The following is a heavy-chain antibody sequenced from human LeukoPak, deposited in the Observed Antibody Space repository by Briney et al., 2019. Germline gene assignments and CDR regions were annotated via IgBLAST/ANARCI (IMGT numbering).Heavy chain of an antibody. D-gene: IGHD3-10*02. Sequence: SETLSLTCTVSGGSISTFFWSWIRQPPGKGLEWIGYIYYSGSTNYKPSLKSRVTISVDTSKNQFSLKLSSVTAADTAVYYCARYSRCSQYFDSWGQGTLVTVSS. CDR2: IYYSGST. CDR3: ARYSRCSQYFDS. V-gene: IGHV4-59*01. CDR1: GGSISTFF. J-gene: IGHJ4*02.